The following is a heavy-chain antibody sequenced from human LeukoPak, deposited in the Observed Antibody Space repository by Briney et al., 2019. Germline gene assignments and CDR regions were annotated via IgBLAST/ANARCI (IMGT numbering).Heavy chain of an antibody. CDR2: IKQDGSEK. Sequence: GGSLRLSCAASGFTFSSYGMHWVRQAPGKGLEWVANIKQDGSEKYYVDSVKGRFTISRDNAKNSLYLQMNSLRAEDTAVYYCARDQVHEYSYGYIYWGQGTLVTVSS. D-gene: IGHD5-18*01. V-gene: IGHV3-7*01. J-gene: IGHJ4*02. CDR1: GFTFSSYG. CDR3: ARDQVHEYSYGYIY.